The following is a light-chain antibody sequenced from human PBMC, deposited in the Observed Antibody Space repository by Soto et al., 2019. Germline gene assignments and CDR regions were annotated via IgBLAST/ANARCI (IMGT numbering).Light chain of an antibody. Sequence: QSVLTQPPSMSAAPGQMGALSCSGTSSNIGVNSVSWCQHFPGTLHKVLIYANNRRPSVIPDRYSGSKSGTSGTLAIDGLPTGDEADYYCATWDSALSAGVFGGGTKVTVL. CDR3: ATWDSALSAGV. V-gene: IGLV1-51*01. J-gene: IGLJ3*02. CDR1: SSNIGVNS. CDR2: ANN.